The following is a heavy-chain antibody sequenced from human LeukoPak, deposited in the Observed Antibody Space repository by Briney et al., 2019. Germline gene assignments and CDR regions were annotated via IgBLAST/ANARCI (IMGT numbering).Heavy chain of an antibody. D-gene: IGHD4-23*01. CDR2: IKSKTDGGTT. CDR3: TTDCSSYGGAFDI. J-gene: IGHJ3*02. CDR1: GFTFSNAW. Sequence: GGSLRLSCAASGFTFSNAWMSWVRQAPGKGLEWVGRIKSKTDGGTTDYAAPVKGRFTISRDDSKNTLYLQMNSLKTEDTAVYYCTTDCSSYGGAFDIWGQGTMVTVSS. V-gene: IGHV3-15*01.